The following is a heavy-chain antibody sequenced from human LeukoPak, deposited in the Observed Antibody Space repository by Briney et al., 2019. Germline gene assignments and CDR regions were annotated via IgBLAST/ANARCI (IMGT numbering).Heavy chain of an antibody. V-gene: IGHV4-34*01. CDR2: INHSGST. J-gene: IGHJ5*02. CDR3: ARGATPYQLLFVWFDP. D-gene: IGHD2-2*01. Sequence: SETLSLTCAVYGGSFSGYYWSWIRQPPGKGLEWIGEINHSGSTNYNPSLKSRVTISVDTSKNQFSLKLSSVTAADTAVYYCARGATPYQLLFVWFDPWGQGTLVTVSS. CDR1: GGSFSGYY.